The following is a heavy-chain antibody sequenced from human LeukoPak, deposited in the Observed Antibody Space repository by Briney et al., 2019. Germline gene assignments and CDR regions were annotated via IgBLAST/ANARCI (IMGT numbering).Heavy chain of an antibody. V-gene: IGHV3-74*01. Sequence: PGGSLRLSCAASGFTFSSYWMHWARQAPGKGLVWVSRINSDGSSTSYADSVKGRFTISRDNAKNSLYLQMNSLRAEDTAVYYCARDFRVGWWGTWGQGTLVTVSS. J-gene: IGHJ5*02. D-gene: IGHD3-16*01. CDR2: INSDGSST. CDR3: ARDFRVGWWGT. CDR1: GFTFSSYW.